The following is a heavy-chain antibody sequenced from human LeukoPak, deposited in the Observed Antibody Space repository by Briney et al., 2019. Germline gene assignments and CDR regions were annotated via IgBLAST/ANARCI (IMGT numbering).Heavy chain of an antibody. V-gene: IGHV1-46*01. CDR1: GYTFTSYY. Sequence: ASVKVSCKASGYTFTSYYMHWVRQAPGQGLEWMGIINPSGGSTSYAQKFQGRVTMTRDMSTSTVYMELSSLRSEDTAVYYCARVAAAGPRWFDPWGQGTLVTVSS. CDR3: ARVAAAGPRWFDP. CDR2: INPSGGST. J-gene: IGHJ5*02. D-gene: IGHD6-13*01.